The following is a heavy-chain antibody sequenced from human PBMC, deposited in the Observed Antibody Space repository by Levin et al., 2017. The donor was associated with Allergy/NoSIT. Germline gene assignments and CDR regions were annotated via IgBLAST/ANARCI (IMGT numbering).Heavy chain of an antibody. CDR1: GFTFSNYA. CDR3: AKSPPPGSHSKMGIDY. Sequence: PGGSLRLSCAASGFTFSNYAMSWVRQAPGKGLEWISAISRSGNATYYTDSVKGRFTISRDNSKDTLSLQMNSLRVEDTAVYYCAKSPPPGSHSKMGIDYWGQGTLVTVSS. J-gene: IGHJ4*02. CDR2: ISRSGNAT. V-gene: IGHV3-23*01. D-gene: IGHD4-11*01.